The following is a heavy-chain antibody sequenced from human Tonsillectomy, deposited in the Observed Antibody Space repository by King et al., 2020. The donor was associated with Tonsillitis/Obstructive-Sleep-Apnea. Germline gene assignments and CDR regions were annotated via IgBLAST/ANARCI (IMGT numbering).Heavy chain of an antibody. V-gene: IGHV3-30*04. CDR2: ISYDGSNK. CDR1: GFTFSSYA. CDR3: ARGRRGLRSCMDV. J-gene: IGHJ6*03. D-gene: IGHD5-12*01. Sequence: VQLVESGGGVVQPGRSLRLSCAASGFTFSSYAMHWVRQAPGKGLEWVAVISYDGSNKYYADSVKGRFTISRDNSKNTLYLQMNSLRAEDTAVYYCARGRRGLRSCMDVWGKGTTVTVSS.